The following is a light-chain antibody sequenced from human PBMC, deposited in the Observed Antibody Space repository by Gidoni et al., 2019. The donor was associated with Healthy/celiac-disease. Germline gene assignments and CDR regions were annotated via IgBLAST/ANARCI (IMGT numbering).Light chain of an antibody. V-gene: IGLV2-8*01. Sequence: QSALTQPPPASGSPRQSVTISCTGTSSDVGGYNYVSWYQQHPGKAPKLMIYEVSKRPSGVPDRFSGSKSGNTASLTVSGLQAEDEADYYCSSYAGSNNYVFGTGTKVTVL. CDR3: SSYAGSNNYV. J-gene: IGLJ1*01. CDR2: EVS. CDR1: SSDVGGYNY.